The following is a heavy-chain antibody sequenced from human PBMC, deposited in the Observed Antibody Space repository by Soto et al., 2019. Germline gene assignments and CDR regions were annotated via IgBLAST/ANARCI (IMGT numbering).Heavy chain of an antibody. V-gene: IGHV4-39*01. CDR1: GGSISSNTYY. CDR3: ARKGDFWSGPGEFGP. CDR2: IYYNGFT. Sequence: QLQLQESGPGLVRPSETLSLTCTVSGGSISSNTYYWGWIRQPPGKGLEWIGSIYYNGFTYYNPSLKSRVTMSVDTSKNQFSLRLSSMTASDTALYYCARKGDFWSGPGEFGPWGQGTLVTVS. J-gene: IGHJ5*02. D-gene: IGHD3-3*01.